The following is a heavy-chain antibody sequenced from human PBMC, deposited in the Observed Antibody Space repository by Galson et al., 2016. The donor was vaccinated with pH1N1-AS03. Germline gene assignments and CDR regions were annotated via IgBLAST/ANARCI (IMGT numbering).Heavy chain of an antibody. CDR1: GYTLTELS. D-gene: IGHD6-19*01. CDR2: FDPEDGEA. J-gene: IGHJ6*02. Sequence: SVKVSCKVSGYTLTELSMHWVRQGPGKGLEWMGGFDPEDGEAIYAQKFQGRVTLTVDTSTDTAYMEVRRLNSEDTAVYYCATGLSVAGTPYEYYGVDVCGQGTTVIVSS. CDR3: ATGLSVAGTPYEYYGVDV. V-gene: IGHV1-24*01.